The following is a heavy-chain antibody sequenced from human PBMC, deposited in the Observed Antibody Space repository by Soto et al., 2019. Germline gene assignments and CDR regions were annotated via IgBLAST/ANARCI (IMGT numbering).Heavy chain of an antibody. J-gene: IGHJ4*02. D-gene: IGHD5-12*01. Sequence: SETLSLTCTVSGGSISSYYWSWIRQPPGKGLEWIGSIYYSGSTNYNPSLKGRVTLSIDTPKNQFSLRVSSVTAADTAVYYCARHADVATNMDLAYFKSWGEGTLVTVSS. CDR2: IYYSGST. CDR1: GGSISSYY. V-gene: IGHV4-59*08. CDR3: ARHADVATNMDLAYFKS.